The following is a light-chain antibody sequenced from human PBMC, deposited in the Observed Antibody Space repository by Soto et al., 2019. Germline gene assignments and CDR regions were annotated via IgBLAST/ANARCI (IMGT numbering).Light chain of an antibody. CDR3: SSYTSSSTLGPYV. CDR2: DVS. V-gene: IGLV2-14*01. J-gene: IGLJ1*01. Sequence: QSVLTQPASVSGSPGQSITISCTGTSSDVGGYNYVSWYQQHPGKAPKLMIYDVSNRPSGVSNRFSGSKSGNTASLTISGLQAEDEADYYCSSYTSSSTLGPYVFGTGTKLTVL. CDR1: SSDVGGYNY.